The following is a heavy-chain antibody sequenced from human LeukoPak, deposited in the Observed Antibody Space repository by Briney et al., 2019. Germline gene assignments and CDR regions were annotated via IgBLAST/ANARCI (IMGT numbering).Heavy chain of an antibody. D-gene: IGHD5-18*01. Sequence: PGGSLRLSCAASGFTFSSYAMSWVRQAPGKGLEWVSAIGGSGDSTHYADSVKGRFTISRDNAKNTLYLQMNSLRAEDTAVYYCARAGGYSYGFHYYYYMDVWGKGTTVTVSS. V-gene: IGHV3-23*01. CDR3: ARAGGYSYGFHYYYYMDV. CDR1: GFTFSSYA. J-gene: IGHJ6*03. CDR2: IGGSGDST.